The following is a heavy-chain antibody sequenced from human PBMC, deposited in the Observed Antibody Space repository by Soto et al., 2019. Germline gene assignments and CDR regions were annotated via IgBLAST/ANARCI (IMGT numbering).Heavy chain of an antibody. CDR3: AKDKSGAADI. Sequence: PSETLSLTCTVSGGSMNGFYWNWIRQPAGGGLEWIGRVYSSGRADDIPSLKRVITMSVDTSKNQFYLNLRFVTAADTAVYFCAKDKSGAADIWPHGTMVTVSS. V-gene: IGHV4-4*07. J-gene: IGHJ3*02. D-gene: IGHD7-27*01. CDR2: VYSSGRA. CDR1: GGSMNGFY.